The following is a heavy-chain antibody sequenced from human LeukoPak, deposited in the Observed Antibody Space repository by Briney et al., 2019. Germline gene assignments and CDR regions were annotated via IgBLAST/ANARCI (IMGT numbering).Heavy chain of an antibody. CDR3: ARGLVTHVGLWNY. D-gene: IGHD3-3*01. CDR1: GFTFSSYA. CDR2: INHSGST. V-gene: IGHV4-34*01. J-gene: IGHJ4*02. Sequence: PGGSLRLSCAASGFTFSSYAMSWIRQPPGKGLEWLGEINHSGSTNYNPSLKSRVTISLDTSKNHFSLKLSSVTAADTAVYYCARGLVTHVGLWNYWGQGSLVTVSS.